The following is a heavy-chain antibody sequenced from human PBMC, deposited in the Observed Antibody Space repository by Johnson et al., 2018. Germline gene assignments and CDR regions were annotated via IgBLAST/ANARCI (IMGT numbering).Heavy chain of an antibody. CDR1: GFTFDDYA. V-gene: IGHV3-9*01. D-gene: IGHD6-19*01. Sequence: VQLVESGGGLVQPGRSLRLSCAASGFTFDDYAMHWVRQAPGKGLEWVSGISWNSGSIAYADSVKGRFTISRDNAKNSLYLQMNSLRAGDTALYYCARDPMGRRYSRGWYDPDAFDIWGQGTMVTVSS. CDR3: ARDPMGRRYSRGWYDPDAFDI. J-gene: IGHJ3*02. CDR2: ISWNSGSI.